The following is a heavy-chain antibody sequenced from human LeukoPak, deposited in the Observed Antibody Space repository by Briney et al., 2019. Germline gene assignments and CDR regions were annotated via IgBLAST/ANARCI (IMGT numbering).Heavy chain of an antibody. CDR2: IYYSGST. CDR3: ARVAGATTRYYYYYYMDV. Sequence: PSETLSLTCAVYGGSFSGYYWSWIRKPPGKGLEWIGSIYYSGSTYYNPSLKSRVTISVDTSKNQFSLKLSSVTDADTAVYYCARVAGATTRYYYYYYMDVWGKGTTVTVSS. D-gene: IGHD1-26*01. CDR1: GGSFSGYY. V-gene: IGHV4-34*01. J-gene: IGHJ6*03.